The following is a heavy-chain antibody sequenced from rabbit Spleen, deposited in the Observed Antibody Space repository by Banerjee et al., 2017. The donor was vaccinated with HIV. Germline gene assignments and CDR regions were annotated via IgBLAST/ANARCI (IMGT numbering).Heavy chain of an antibody. CDR1: GFTFSNYW. J-gene: IGHJ3*01. D-gene: IGHD4-1*01. CDR3: ARDLDGVIGWNFGW. CDR2: IYGGDGYST. V-gene: IGHV1S45*01. Sequence: QEQLVESGGGLVQPEGSLTLTCKASGFTFSNYWMSWVRQAPGKGLEWIGCIYGGDGYSTAYASWAKGRFTVSKISSTTVTLQMTSLTAADTATYFCARDLDGVIGWNFGWWGQGTLVTVS.